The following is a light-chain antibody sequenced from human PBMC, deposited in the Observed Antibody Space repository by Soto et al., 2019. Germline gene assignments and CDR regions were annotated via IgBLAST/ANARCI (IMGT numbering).Light chain of an antibody. V-gene: IGKV1-9*01. CDR3: QQLNGYTIT. CDR1: QGISSY. Sequence: DIQLTQSPSFLSVYVGDRDTLTCPASQGISSYLAWYHKKPGKAPKMLIYAAPTMQSGVPSRFSGSGSGTEFILAISSLQPEDFATYYCQQLNGYTITFGQGTRVEIK. CDR2: AAP. J-gene: IGKJ5*01.